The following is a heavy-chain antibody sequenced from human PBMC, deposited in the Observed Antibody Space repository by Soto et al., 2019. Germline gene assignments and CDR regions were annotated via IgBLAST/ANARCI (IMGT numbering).Heavy chain of an antibody. J-gene: IGHJ6*03. Sequence: PGGSLSLSCAASGFTFSAFAMNWVRQAPGKGQEWVSAITGSGGSTYYVDSVKGRFTISRDNSKNTLHLQMNSLRAEDSAVYYCAKLSGYDYYYYIDVWGKGTTVTVSS. CDR2: ITGSGGST. V-gene: IGHV3-23*01. CDR3: AKLSGYDYYYYIDV. CDR1: GFTFSAFA. D-gene: IGHD1-26*01.